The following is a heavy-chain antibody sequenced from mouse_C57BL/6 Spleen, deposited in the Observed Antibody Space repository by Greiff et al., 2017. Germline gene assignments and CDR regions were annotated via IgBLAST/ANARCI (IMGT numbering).Heavy chain of an antibody. CDR2: ISSGSSTI. CDR3: ATNWDEAWFAY. V-gene: IGHV5-17*01. CDR1: GFTFSDYG. D-gene: IGHD4-1*01. Sequence: EVQGVESGGGLVKPGGSLKLSCAASGFTFSDYGMHWVRQAPEKGLEWVAYISSGSSTIYYADTVKGRFTISRDNAKNTLFLQMTSLRSEDTAMYYCATNWDEAWFAYWGQGTLVTVSA. J-gene: IGHJ3*01.